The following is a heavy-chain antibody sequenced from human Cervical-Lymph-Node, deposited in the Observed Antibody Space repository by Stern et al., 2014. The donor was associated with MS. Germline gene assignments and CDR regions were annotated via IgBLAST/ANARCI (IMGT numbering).Heavy chain of an antibody. Sequence: VQLLESGAEVKKPWSSVKVSCKASGGSFSTNAINWVRQAPGQGLEWMGGIIPILGTANYAQKFQGRVTITADEYTSTVHMALSSQSSEDTAVYYCARDKAAALGLGYYYGMDVWGKGTTVTVSS. J-gene: IGHJ6*04. D-gene: IGHD3/OR15-3a*01. CDR1: GGSFSTNA. CDR3: ARDKAAALGLGYYYGMDV. CDR2: IIPILGTA. V-gene: IGHV1-69*01.